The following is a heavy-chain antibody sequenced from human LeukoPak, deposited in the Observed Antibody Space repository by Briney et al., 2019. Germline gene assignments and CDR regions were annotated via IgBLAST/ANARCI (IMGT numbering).Heavy chain of an antibody. CDR1: GFTFSSYG. CDR2: IWYDGSNK. J-gene: IGHJ4*02. Sequence: GGSLRLSCAASGFTFSSYGMHWVRQAPGKGLEWVAVIWYDGSNKYYADSAKGRFTISRDNSKNTLYLQMNSLRAEDTAVYYCARDRSGSYYNGFDYWGQGTLVTVSS. D-gene: IGHD1-26*01. V-gene: IGHV3-33*01. CDR3: ARDRSGSYYNGFDY.